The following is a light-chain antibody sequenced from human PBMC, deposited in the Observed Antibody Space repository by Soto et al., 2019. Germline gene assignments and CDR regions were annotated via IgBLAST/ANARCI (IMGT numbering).Light chain of an antibody. CDR3: QQYNSYLWT. J-gene: IGKJ1*01. V-gene: IGKV1-5*01. Sequence: DIQMTQPPSTLSASVGDRVTITCRASQSISSWLAWYQQKPGKAPKLLIYDASSLESGVPSRFSGSGSGTEFTLTISSLQPDDFATYYCQQYNSYLWTFGQGTRWISN. CDR2: DAS. CDR1: QSISSW.